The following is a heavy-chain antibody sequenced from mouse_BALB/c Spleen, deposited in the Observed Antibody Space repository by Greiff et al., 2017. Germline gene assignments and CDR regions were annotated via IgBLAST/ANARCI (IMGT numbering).Heavy chain of an antibody. D-gene: IGHD2-4*01. CDR1: GYTFTSYW. J-gene: IGHJ3*01. CDR3: ASLLRRAWFAY. CDR2: INPSTGYT. Sequence: QVQLQQSGAELAKPGASVKMSCKASGYTFTSYWMHWVKQRPGQGLEWIGYINPSTGYTEYNQKFKDKATLTADKSSSTAYMQLSSLTSEDSAVYYCASLLRRAWFAYWGQGTLVTVSA. V-gene: IGHV1-7*01.